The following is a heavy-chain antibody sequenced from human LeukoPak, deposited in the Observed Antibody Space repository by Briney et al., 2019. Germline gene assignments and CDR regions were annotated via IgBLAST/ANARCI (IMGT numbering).Heavy chain of an antibody. Sequence: GASVKVSCKASGYTFASYDINWVRQAPGQGLEWMGWINPNSGGTNYAQNFQGRVTMTRDTSISTAYMELSRLRSDDTAVYYCASTKWSSGRPLDPWGQGTLVTVSS. D-gene: IGHD2-15*01. J-gene: IGHJ5*02. V-gene: IGHV1-2*02. CDR2: INPNSGGT. CDR1: GYTFASYD. CDR3: ASTKWSSGRPLDP.